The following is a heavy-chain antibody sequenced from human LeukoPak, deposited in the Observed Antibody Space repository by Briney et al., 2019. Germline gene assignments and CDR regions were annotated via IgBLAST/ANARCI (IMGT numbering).Heavy chain of an antibody. CDR2: ISSSGSTI. V-gene: IGHV3-11*01. CDR1: GFTFSDYY. Sequence: GGSLRLSCAASGFTFSDYYMSWIRQAPGKGLEWVSYISSSGSTIYYADSVKGRFTISRDNAKNSLYLQMNSLRAEDTAVYYCARSHYDFWSGYPFDYWGQGTLVTVSS. J-gene: IGHJ4*02. D-gene: IGHD3-3*01. CDR3: ARSHYDFWSGYPFDY.